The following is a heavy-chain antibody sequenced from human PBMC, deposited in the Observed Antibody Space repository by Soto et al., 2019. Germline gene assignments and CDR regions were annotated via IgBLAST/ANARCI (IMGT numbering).Heavy chain of an antibody. CDR2: ISYAGTNK. V-gene: IGHV3-30-3*01. J-gene: IGHJ6*02. CDR1: EFTFSTYA. Sequence: QVQLVESGGGVVQPGRSLRLSCAASEFTFSTYAMHWVRQAPGKGLEWVALISYAGTNKYYTDSVKGRFTISRDNSKNTLYLQMNSLRAEDTAVYYCARNRDPNPYGMDVWGQGTTVTVSS. CDR3: ARNRDPNPYGMDV.